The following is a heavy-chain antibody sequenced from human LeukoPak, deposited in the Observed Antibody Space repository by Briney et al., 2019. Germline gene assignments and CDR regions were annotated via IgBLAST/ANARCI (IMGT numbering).Heavy chain of an antibody. CDR1: GDSISYYY. Sequence: SETLSLSCTVSGDSISYYYWSWIRQPPGKGLEWIGYIYYSGSTDYNPSLKSRVSISLDTSKNQFSLKLNSVTPADTAVYYCARDGRISPYSGMDVWGQGTTVTVSS. V-gene: IGHV4-59*01. CDR2: IYYSGST. J-gene: IGHJ6*02. CDR3: ARDGRISPYSGMDV. D-gene: IGHD1-26*01.